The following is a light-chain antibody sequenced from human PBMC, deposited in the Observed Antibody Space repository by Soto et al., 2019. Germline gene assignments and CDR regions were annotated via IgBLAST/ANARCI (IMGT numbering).Light chain of an antibody. CDR2: STS. CDR3: QQYYTWPIT. V-gene: IGKV1-8*01. J-gene: IGKJ4*01. CDR1: QGVSGS. Sequence: AIRMTQSPSSFSASTGDRVSITCRASQGVSGSLAWYQQKAGKAPKLLVYSTSTLQSGVASRFSGSGSGTDFTLTISCLQSEDFATYYCQQYYTWPITFGGGTKVDIK.